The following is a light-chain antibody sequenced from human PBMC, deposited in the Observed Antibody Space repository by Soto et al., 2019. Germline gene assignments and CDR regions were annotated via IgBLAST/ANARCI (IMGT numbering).Light chain of an antibody. J-gene: IGLJ3*02. CDR2: DDT. CDR3: CSHAGSYTWV. CDR1: SSDVGVYKY. V-gene: IGLV2-11*01. Sequence: QSALTQPRSVSGSPGQSVTISCTGTSSDVGVYKYVSWYEHHPGKAPKLIIYDDTKRPSGVPDRFSASKSGNTASLTISGPQAEDEADYYCCSHAGSYTWVFGGGTKLTVL.